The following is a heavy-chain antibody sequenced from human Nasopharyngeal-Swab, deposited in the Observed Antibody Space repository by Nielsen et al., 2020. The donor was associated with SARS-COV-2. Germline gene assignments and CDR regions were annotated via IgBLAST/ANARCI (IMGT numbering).Heavy chain of an antibody. V-gene: IGHV3-23*01. D-gene: IGHD3-10*01. CDR1: GFTFSSYA. CDR2: ISGSGGST. CDR3: AKDGEDYGSGTSYFDY. Sequence: GESLKISCAASGFTFSSYAMSWVRQAPGKGLEWVSAISGSGGSTYYADSVKGRFTISRDNSKNTLYLQMNSLRAEDTAVYYCAKDGEDYGSGTSYFDYWGQGTLVTVSS. J-gene: IGHJ4*02.